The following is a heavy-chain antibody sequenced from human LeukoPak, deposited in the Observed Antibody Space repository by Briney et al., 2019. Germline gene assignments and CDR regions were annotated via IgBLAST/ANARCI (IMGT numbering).Heavy chain of an antibody. Sequence: SETLSLTCAVSGVSISSSEWWIWVRQPPGQGLEWIGEIHRDGRTRYNPSLKSRVTMSMDYSKNQFSLSVTSVTAADTAIYYCGKTDIYFNPINYWGPGSLVTVSS. CDR2: IHRDGRT. CDR1: GVSISSSEW. V-gene: IGHV4-4*02. D-gene: IGHD3-9*01. CDR3: GKTDIYFNPINY. J-gene: IGHJ4*02.